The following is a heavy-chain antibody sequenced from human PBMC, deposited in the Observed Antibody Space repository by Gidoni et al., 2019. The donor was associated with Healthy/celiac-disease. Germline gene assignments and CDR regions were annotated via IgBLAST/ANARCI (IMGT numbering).Heavy chain of an antibody. CDR2: MSYDGSNK. Sequence: QVQLVASGGGVVQPGRSLRLSCAPSGFTFSSYGMHWVRQAPGKGLEWVAVMSYDGSNKYYADSVKGRFTISRDNSKNTLYLQMNSLRAEDTAVYYCAKAPRDSYGMDVWGQGTTVTVSS. V-gene: IGHV3-30*18. CDR3: AKAPRDSYGMDV. J-gene: IGHJ6*02. CDR1: GFTFSSYG.